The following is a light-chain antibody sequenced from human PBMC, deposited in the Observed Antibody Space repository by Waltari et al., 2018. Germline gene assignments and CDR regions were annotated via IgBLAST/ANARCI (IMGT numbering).Light chain of an antibody. Sequence: DIQMTQSPSTLSASVGDRVTITCRASKSISNWLARYQQKPGKAPKLLIYKASSLESGVPSRFSGSGSGTEFTLTISSLQPDDFATYYCQQYNSFSWTFGQGTKVEIK. J-gene: IGKJ1*01. CDR2: KAS. V-gene: IGKV1-5*03. CDR1: KSISNW. CDR3: QQYNSFSWT.